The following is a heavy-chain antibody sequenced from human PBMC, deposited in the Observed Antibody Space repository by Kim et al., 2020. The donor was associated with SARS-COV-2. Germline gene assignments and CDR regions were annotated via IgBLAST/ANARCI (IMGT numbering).Heavy chain of an antibody. Sequence: TYHTPSLKSRVTISLDTSKNRFSQKLSSVTAADPAVYYCARKLEVAAVFDYWGQGTLVTVSS. D-gene: IGHD2-2*01. V-gene: IGHV4-39*01. CDR3: ARKLEVAAVFDY. J-gene: IGHJ4*02. CDR2: T.